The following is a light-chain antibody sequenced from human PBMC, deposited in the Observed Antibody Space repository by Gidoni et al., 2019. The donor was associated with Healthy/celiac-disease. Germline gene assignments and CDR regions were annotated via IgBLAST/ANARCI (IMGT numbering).Light chain of an antibody. CDR3: QQYDNLSGLT. Sequence: DIQLTHSPSSLSASVGDRVTITCQASQDISNYLNWYQQKPGKAPKLLIYDASNLETGVPSRFSGSGSGTDFTFTISSLQPEDIATYYCQQYDNLSGLTFXGXTKVEIK. CDR2: DAS. J-gene: IGKJ4*01. V-gene: IGKV1-33*01. CDR1: QDISNY.